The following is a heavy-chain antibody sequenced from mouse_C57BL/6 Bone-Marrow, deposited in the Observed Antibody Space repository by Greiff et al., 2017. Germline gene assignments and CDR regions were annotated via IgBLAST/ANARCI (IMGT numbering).Heavy chain of an antibody. J-gene: IGHJ4*01. V-gene: IGHV1-53*01. CDR3: ASPIYYGAMDY. CDR1: GYTFTSYW. D-gene: IGHD1-1*01. CDR2: INPSNGGT. Sequence: QVQLQQPGTELVKPGASVKLSCKASGYTFTSYWMHWVKQRPGQGLEWIGNINPSNGGTNYNEKFKNKATLTVDKSASTAYMPLSSLTSEDSAVYYCASPIYYGAMDYWGQGTSVTVSS.